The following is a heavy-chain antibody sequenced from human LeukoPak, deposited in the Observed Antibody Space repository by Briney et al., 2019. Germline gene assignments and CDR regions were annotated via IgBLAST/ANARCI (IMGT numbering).Heavy chain of an antibody. J-gene: IGHJ4*02. CDR1: GYSFTSYW. CDR2: IYPGDSDT. V-gene: IGHV5-51*01. Sequence: GESLKISCQGSGYSFTSYWIGWVRQMPGKGLEWMGIIYPGDSDTRYSPSFQGQVTISANKSISTAYLQWSSLKASDTAMYYCARQDDSSGYYLDYWGQGTLVTVSS. D-gene: IGHD3-22*01. CDR3: ARQDDSSGYYLDY.